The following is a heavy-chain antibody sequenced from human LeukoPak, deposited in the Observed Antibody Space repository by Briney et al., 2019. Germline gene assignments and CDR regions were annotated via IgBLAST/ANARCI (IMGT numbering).Heavy chain of an antibody. J-gene: IGHJ4*02. CDR3: VRDYYDSSGYSDY. Sequence: PGGSPRLSRAASGFTFSSYDMNWVRQAPGKGLEWVSSISSSSTYIYYADSVKGRFTISRDNAKNSLSLQMNSLRAEDTAVYYCVRDYYDSSGYSDYWGQGTLVTVSS. D-gene: IGHD3-22*01. V-gene: IGHV3-21*01. CDR2: ISSSSTYI. CDR1: GFTFSSYD.